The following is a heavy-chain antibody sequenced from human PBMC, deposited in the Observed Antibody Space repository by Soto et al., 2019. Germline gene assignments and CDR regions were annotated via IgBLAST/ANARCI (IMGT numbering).Heavy chain of an antibody. V-gene: IGHV3-23*01. CDR1: GSTFSSYA. D-gene: IGHD3-10*01. J-gene: IGHJ6*01. CDR3: AKVPGEWLIFYDYYYYGMDV. Sequence: AACRGLACAVSGSTFSSYAMSWARQAPGKGLEWVSAISGSGGSTYYADSVKGRFTSSRDNSKNTLYRKMNSLRGGDTAVDSCAKVPGEWLIFYDYYYYGMDVWGQGTTVTVSS. CDR2: ISGSGGST.